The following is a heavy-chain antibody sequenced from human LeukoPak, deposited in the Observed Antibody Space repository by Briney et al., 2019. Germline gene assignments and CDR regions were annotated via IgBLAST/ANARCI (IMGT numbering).Heavy chain of an antibody. D-gene: IGHD5-12*01. Sequence: ASVKVSCKASGYTFTGYYMHWVRQAPGQGLEWMGWINPNSGGTNYAQKFQGRVTMTRDTSISTAYMELSRLRSDDTAVYYCARESVDIVATSFDYWGQGTLLTVSS. J-gene: IGHJ4*02. CDR2: INPNSGGT. CDR1: GYTFTGYY. V-gene: IGHV1-2*02. CDR3: ARESVDIVATSFDY.